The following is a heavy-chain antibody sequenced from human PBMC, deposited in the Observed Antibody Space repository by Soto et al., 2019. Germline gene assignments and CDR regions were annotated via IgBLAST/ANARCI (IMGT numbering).Heavy chain of an antibody. CDR1: GFTFSTYA. D-gene: IGHD5-18*01. J-gene: IGHJ4*02. Sequence: GGSLRLSCAPSGFTFSTYAMSWVRQAPGKGLEWVSAISGSGGSTYSADSVKGRFTISRDNSKNTLYLQMNSLRAEDTAVYYCAKEKGEMATAIGYFDDWGQGTLVTVSS. CDR2: ISGSGGST. CDR3: AKEKGEMATAIGYFDD. V-gene: IGHV3-23*01.